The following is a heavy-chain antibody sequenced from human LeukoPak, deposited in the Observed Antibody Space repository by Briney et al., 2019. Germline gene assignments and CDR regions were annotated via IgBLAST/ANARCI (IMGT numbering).Heavy chain of an antibody. CDR2: IYYSGST. CDR3: ARDVEDYVWGSYRWGAFDI. D-gene: IGHD3-16*02. V-gene: IGHV4-39*07. CDR1: GGSISSSSYY. J-gene: IGHJ3*02. Sequence: SETLSLTCTVSGGSISSSSYYWGWIRQPPGKGLEWIGSIYYSGSTYYNPSLKSRVTISVDTSKNQFSLKLSSVTAADTAVYYCARDVEDYVWGSYRWGAFDIWGQGTMVTVSS.